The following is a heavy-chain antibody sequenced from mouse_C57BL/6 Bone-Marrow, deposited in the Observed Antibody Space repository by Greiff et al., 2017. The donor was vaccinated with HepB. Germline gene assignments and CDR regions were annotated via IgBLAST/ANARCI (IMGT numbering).Heavy chain of an antibody. CDR1: GYTFTSYW. Sequence: QVQLQQPGAELVKPGASVKLSCKASGYTFTSYWMHWVKQRPGQGLEWIGMIHPNSGSTNYNEKFKSKATLTVDKSSSTAYMQLSSLTSEDSAVYYCAREVYYGSSYVNYFDYWGQGTTLTVSS. CDR2: IHPNSGST. CDR3: AREVYYGSSYVNYFDY. J-gene: IGHJ2*01. V-gene: IGHV1-64*01. D-gene: IGHD1-1*01.